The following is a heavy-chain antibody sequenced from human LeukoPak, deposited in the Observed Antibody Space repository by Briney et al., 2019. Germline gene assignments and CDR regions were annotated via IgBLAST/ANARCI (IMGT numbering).Heavy chain of an antibody. CDR1: GYTFTGYY. J-gene: IGHJ4*02. D-gene: IGHD5-18*01. V-gene: IGHV1-2*02. CDR3: ARSRYSYGYFDY. Sequence: GASVKVSCKASGYTFTGYYMHWVRQAPGQGLEWMGWINPNTAGTNYAQKFQGTVTMTRHTSISTAYMELSRLRSDDTAVYYCARSRYSYGYFDYWGQGTLVTVSS. CDR2: INPNTAGT.